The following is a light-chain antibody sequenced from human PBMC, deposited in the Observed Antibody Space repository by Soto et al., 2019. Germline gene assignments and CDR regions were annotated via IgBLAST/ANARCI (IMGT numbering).Light chain of an antibody. V-gene: IGKV3-20*01. CDR2: GAS. CDR1: QSISSSH. J-gene: IGKJ1*01. Sequence: EIVLTQSPGTLSLSPGERATLSCRASQSISSSHLAWYQQNPGQALRLLIYGASTRATGIPGRFSGSGSETDFTLTISRLEPEAFAVYYCLEFDTSPWTFGQGTKVEIK. CDR3: LEFDTSPWT.